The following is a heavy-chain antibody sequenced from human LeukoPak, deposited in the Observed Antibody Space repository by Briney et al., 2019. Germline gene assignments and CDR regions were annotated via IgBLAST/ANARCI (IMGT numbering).Heavy chain of an antibody. CDR1: DFSFNIYT. Sequence: PGGSLRLSCEGSDFSFNIYTMQWVRQAPGKGLEWVANMKQDGSEKYYVDSVKGRFTISRDNSKNSLYLQMNSLRAEDTAVYYCARDRCHGDCYYFDSWGQGTLVTVSS. V-gene: IGHV3-7*01. D-gene: IGHD2-21*02. CDR3: ARDRCHGDCYYFDS. J-gene: IGHJ4*02. CDR2: MKQDGSEK.